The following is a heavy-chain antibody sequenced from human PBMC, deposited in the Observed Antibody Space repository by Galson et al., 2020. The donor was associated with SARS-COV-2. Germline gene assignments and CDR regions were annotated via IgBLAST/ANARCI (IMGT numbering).Heavy chain of an antibody. J-gene: IGHJ6*02. V-gene: IGHV6-1*01. CDR2: TYYRSKWYY. D-gene: IGHD2-2*02. CDR1: GDRVSSNTAA. CDR3: ARDYKKSWRHIYRYNAMDG. Sequence: SQTLSLTCAISGDRVSSNTAAWHWVRQSPSRGLEWLGRTYYRSKWYYDYAPSVKSRLTIHPDTSKNQFSLQLNSVTPGDTAVDYCARDYKKSWRHIYRYNAMDGWGQGTTV.